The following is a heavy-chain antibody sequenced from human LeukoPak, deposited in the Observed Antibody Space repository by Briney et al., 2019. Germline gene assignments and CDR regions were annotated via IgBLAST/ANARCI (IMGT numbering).Heavy chain of an antibody. CDR3: ARDRTGFPF. J-gene: IGHJ4*02. D-gene: IGHD3/OR15-3a*01. CDR2: IYYSGST. CDR1: GGSLSSYY. V-gene: IGHV4-59*08. Sequence: SETLSLTCTVSGGSLSSYYWSWISQPPGKGLEWIGYIYYSGSTNYNPSFKSRVTISLDTSKNQFFLKLTSVTAADTAVYFCARDRTGFPFWGQGTLVTVSS.